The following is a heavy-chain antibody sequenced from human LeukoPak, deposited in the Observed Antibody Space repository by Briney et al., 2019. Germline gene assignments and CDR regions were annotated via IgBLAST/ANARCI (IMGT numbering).Heavy chain of an antibody. Sequence: PSETLSLTCTVSGGSIGSYYWSWIRQSPGQGLEWIGYIYYSGNTNCNPPLKSRVTISVDTSKNQFSLKLSSVTAADTAVYYCARNLYDSSGSMGIYTFDHWGQGTLVIVSS. J-gene: IGHJ4*02. D-gene: IGHD3-22*01. CDR2: IYYSGNT. V-gene: IGHV4-59*01. CDR3: ARNLYDSSGSMGIYTFDH. CDR1: GGSIGSYY.